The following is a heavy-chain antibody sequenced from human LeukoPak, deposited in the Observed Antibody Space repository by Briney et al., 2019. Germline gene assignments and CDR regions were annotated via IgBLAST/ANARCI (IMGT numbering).Heavy chain of an antibody. V-gene: IGHV4-39*01. CDR1: GGSISSTSYH. CDR3: ARYASGSYYWFDP. Sequence: KPSETLSLTCTVSGGSISSTSYHWAWIRQPPGKGLEWIATVYYTGSAYYNPSLKGRVTISVDTSKSQFSLKLSSVTTADTALYYCARYASGSYYWFDPWGQGTLVTVSS. J-gene: IGHJ5*02. D-gene: IGHD3-10*01. CDR2: VYYTGSA.